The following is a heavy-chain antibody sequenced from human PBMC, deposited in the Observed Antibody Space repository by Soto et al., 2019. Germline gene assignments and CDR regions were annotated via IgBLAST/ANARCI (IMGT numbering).Heavy chain of an antibody. CDR1: GYTFNNYG. D-gene: IGHD5-12*01. CDR2: IYSKEGKI. CDR3: ARDIAYDSDY. J-gene: IGHJ4*02. V-gene: IGHV1-18*01. Sequence: QVQLLQSGAEVQKPGASVKVSCKASGYTFNNYGISWVRQAPGQGLEWMGWIYSKEGKINFAQKFQGRVTLTTDTPTSAAYIDVRRLRLNCSAVYFCARDIAYDSDYWGQGTLVTVSS.